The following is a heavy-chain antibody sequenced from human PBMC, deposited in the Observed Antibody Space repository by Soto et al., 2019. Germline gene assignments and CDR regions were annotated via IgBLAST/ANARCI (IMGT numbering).Heavy chain of an antibody. V-gene: IGHV1-18*01. CDR1: GYTFTSYG. CDR3: ARDAPPEDY. CDR2: IRPYNGNT. Sequence: QVQLVQSGAEVKKPGASVKVSCKASGYTFTSYGISWVRQAPGQGLEWMGWIRPYNGNTNYAQKLQGRVTMTTDTPTSTAYRELRSLRSDDTAVYSCARDAPPEDYWGQGTLVTVSS. J-gene: IGHJ4*02.